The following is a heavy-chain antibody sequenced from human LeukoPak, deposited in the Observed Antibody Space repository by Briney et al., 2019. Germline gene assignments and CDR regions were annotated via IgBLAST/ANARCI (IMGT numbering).Heavy chain of an antibody. CDR1: GGSISSYY. Sequence: SETLSLTCTVSGGSISSYYWSWIRQPPGKGLEWIGYIYYSGSTYYNPSLKSRVTISVDTSKNQFSLKLSSVTAADTAVYYCASMIGGLRDRGFDYWGQGTLVTVSS. J-gene: IGHJ4*02. CDR3: ASMIGGLRDRGFDY. D-gene: IGHD4-17*01. CDR2: IYYSGST. V-gene: IGHV4-59*04.